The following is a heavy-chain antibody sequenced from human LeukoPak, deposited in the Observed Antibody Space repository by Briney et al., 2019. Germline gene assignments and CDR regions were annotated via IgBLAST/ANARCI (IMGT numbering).Heavy chain of an antibody. D-gene: IGHD2-15*01. Sequence: GGSLRLSCAASGFTFSSYWMHWVRQAPGKGLEWVSYISSSGSTIYYADSVKGRFTISRDNAKNSLYLQMNSLRAEDTAVYYCAREYCSGGSCSAGNYWGQGTLVTVSS. CDR3: AREYCSGGSCSAGNY. J-gene: IGHJ4*02. CDR1: GFTFSSYW. CDR2: ISSSGSTI. V-gene: IGHV3-48*04.